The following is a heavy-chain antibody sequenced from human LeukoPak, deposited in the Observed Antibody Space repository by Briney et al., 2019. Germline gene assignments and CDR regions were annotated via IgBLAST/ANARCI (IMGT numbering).Heavy chain of an antibody. CDR2: INAGNGNT. Sequence: ASVKVSCKASGYTFTSYAMHWVRQAPGQRLEWMGWINAGNGNTKYSQKFQDRVTITRDTSASTAYMELSSLRSGDTAIYYCARLAVSDSYDAFDIWGQGTLVTVSS. J-gene: IGHJ3*02. CDR1: GYTFTSYA. CDR3: ARLAVSDSYDAFDI. V-gene: IGHV1-3*01. D-gene: IGHD6-19*01.